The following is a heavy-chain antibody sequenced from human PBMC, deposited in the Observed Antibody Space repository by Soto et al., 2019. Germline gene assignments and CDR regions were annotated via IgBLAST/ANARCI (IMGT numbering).Heavy chain of an antibody. Sequence: GGSLRLSCAASGFTFSNAWMNWVRQAPGKGLEWVGRIKSKTDGGTTDYAAPVKGRFTISRDDSKNTLYLQMNSLKTEDTAVYYCTTDGRIWRSNKDTAMVYFDYWGQGTLVTVSS. CDR3: TTDGRIWRSNKDTAMVYFDY. V-gene: IGHV3-15*07. D-gene: IGHD5-18*01. CDR2: IKSKTDGGTT. CDR1: GFTFSNAW. J-gene: IGHJ4*02.